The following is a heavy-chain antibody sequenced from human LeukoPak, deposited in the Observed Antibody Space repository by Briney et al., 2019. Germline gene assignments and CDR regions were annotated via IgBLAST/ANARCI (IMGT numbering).Heavy chain of an antibody. D-gene: IGHD5-12*01. CDR1: GYTFTSYG. CDR2: ISAYNGKT. Sequence: ASVKVSCKASGYTFTSYGISWVRQAPGQGGEWRGWISAYNGKTNYAKKLRGRVTITTDTSTSTAYMELRSLRSDDTAVYYCARVRGYDFESYYYYYMDVWGKGTTVTVSS. CDR3: ARVRGYDFESYYYYYMDV. J-gene: IGHJ6*03. V-gene: IGHV1-18*01.